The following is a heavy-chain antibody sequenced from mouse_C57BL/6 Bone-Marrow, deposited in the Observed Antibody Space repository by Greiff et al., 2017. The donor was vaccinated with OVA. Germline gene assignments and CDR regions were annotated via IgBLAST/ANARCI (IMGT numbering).Heavy chain of an antibody. Sequence: QVQLKESGAELAKPGASVKLSCKASGYTFTSYWMHWVKQRPGQGLEWIGYINPSSGYTKYNPKFKDKATLTADKSSSTAYMQLSSLTYEDSAVYYCARLEGGSPYYFDYWCQGTTLTVSS. CDR2: INPSSGYT. J-gene: IGHJ2*01. CDR3: ARLEGGSPYYFDY. CDR1: GYTFTSYW. V-gene: IGHV1-7*01. D-gene: IGHD1-1*01.